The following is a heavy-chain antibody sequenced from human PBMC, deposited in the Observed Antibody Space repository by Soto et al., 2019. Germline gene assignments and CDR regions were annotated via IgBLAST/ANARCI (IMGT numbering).Heavy chain of an antibody. V-gene: IGHV1-69*09. CDR1: GGTFVRHV. D-gene: IGHD2-2*01. J-gene: IGHJ4*02. CDR2: INPLSGIS. CDR3: ATPACAATSCSPSHNLDH. Sequence: QVQLVQSGAEVKKPESSVKVSCKTSGGTFVRHVISWVRQAPGQGPEWMGKINPLSGISNYAQKFQDRVTFTADTDSSTAYMETSSLRSDDTAVYYCATPACAATSCSPSHNLDHWGQGTLVTVSS.